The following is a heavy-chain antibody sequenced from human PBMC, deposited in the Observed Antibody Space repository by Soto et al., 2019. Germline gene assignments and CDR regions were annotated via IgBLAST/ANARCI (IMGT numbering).Heavy chain of an antibody. V-gene: IGHV3-21*01. J-gene: IGHJ5*02. CDR3: ARDFEAAGMVGWFDP. CDR2: ISSSSSYI. Sequence: ESGGGLVKPGGSLRLSCAASGFTFSSYSMNWVRQAPGKGLEWVSSISSSSSYIYYADSVKGRFTISRDNAKNSLYLQMNSLRAEDTAVYYCARDFEAAGMVGWFDPWGQGTLVTVSS. CDR1: GFTFSSYS. D-gene: IGHD6-13*01.